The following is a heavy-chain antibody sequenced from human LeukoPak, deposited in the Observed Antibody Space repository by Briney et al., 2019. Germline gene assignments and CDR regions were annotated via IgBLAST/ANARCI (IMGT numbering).Heavy chain of an antibody. CDR3: ARAEGYSYAFYFVY. Sequence: HPGGSLRLSCAASGFTFSSYWMTWVRQAPGKGLEWVANIKYGGSEKYYADYVKGRFTISRDNAKNSLYLQMNSLRAEDTAVYFCARAEGYSYAFYFVYWGQGTLVTVSS. D-gene: IGHD5-18*01. CDR1: GFTFSSYW. J-gene: IGHJ4*02. V-gene: IGHV3-7*04. CDR2: IKYGGSEK.